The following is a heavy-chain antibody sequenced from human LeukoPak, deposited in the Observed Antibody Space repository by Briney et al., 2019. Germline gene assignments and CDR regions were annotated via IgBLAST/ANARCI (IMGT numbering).Heavy chain of an antibody. CDR3: ERETTVTTYYYYRMAV. D-gene: IGHD4-17*01. CDR2: ISSSGSTI. J-gene: IGHJ6*02. CDR1: GFTFSDYY. Sequence: GGSLRLSCAASGFTFSDYYMSWIRQAPGKGLEWVSYISSSGSTIYYADSVKGRFTISRDNAKNSLYLQMNSRRAEATAVYYCERETTVTTYYYYRMAVWGQGTTVTVSS. V-gene: IGHV3-11*01.